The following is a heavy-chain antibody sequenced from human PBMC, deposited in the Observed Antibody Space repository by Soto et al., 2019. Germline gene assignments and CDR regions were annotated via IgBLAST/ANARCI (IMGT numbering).Heavy chain of an antibody. CDR2: IIPIFGTA. CDR3: GSRAHDYDSSGSIPRGGNNYYYYGMDV. D-gene: IGHD3-22*01. Sequence: QVQLVQSGAEVKKPGSSVKVSCKASGGTFSSYAISWVRQAPGQGLEWMGGIIPIFGTANYAQKFQGRVTITADEHRGTAYMAPSRMRCAETAVYYCGSRAHDYDSSGSIPRGGNNYYYYGMDVWGQGTTVTVSS. CDR1: GGTFSSYA. V-gene: IGHV1-69*01. J-gene: IGHJ6*02.